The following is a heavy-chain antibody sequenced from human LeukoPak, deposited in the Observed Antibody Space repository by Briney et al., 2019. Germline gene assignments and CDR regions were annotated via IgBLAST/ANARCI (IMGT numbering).Heavy chain of an antibody. V-gene: IGHV4-30-2*03. CDR2: IYYSGST. J-gene: IGHJ5*02. Sequence: SQTLSLTCTVSGGSVRSGNYYWSWIRQPAGKGLEWIGSIYYSGSTYYNPSLKSRVTISVDTSKNQFSLKLSSVTAADTAVYYCARLGYCSGGSCYRGWFDPWGQGTLVTVSS. D-gene: IGHD2-15*01. CDR1: GGSVRSGNYY. CDR3: ARLGYCSGGSCYRGWFDP.